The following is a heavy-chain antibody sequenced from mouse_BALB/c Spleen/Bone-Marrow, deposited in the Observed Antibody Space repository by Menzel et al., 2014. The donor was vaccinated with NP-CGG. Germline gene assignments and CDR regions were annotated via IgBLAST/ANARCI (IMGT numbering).Heavy chain of an antibody. V-gene: IGHV1-7*01. J-gene: IGHJ4*01. Sequence: QVQLKESGAELAKPGASVKMSCKASGYTFTSYWMHWVKQRPGQGLEWIGYINPSTGYTEYNQKSKDKATLTADKSSSTAYMQLSSLTSEDSAVYYCARKGNYVAMDYWGQGTSVTVSS. CDR1: GYTFTSYW. D-gene: IGHD2-1*01. CDR3: ARKGNYVAMDY. CDR2: INPSTGYT.